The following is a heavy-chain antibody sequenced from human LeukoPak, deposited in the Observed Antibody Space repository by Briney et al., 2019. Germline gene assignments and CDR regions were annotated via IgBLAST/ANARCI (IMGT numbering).Heavy chain of an antibody. CDR1: GFTFSSYG. V-gene: IGHV3-30*18. J-gene: IGHJ4*02. D-gene: IGHD2-2*01. CDR2: ISYDGSNK. Sequence: GRSLRLSCAASGFTFSSYGMHWVRQAPGKGLEWVAVISYDGSNKYYADSVKGRFTISRDNSKNTLYLQMNSLRAEDTAVYYCAKVSNCSSTSCPFDYWGQGTLVTVSS. CDR3: AKVSNCSSTSCPFDY.